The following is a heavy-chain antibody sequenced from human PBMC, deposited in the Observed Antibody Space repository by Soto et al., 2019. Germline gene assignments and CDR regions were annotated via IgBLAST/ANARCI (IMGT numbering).Heavy chain of an antibody. Sequence: PGGSLRLSCAASGFTVSSNYMSWVRQAPGKGLEWVSVIYSGGSTYYADSVKGRFTISRDNSKNTLYLQMNSLRAEDTAVYYCARGVGYYGSGDLYYYYGMDVCGQGTTVTVSS. V-gene: IGHV3-66*01. CDR1: GFTVSSNY. D-gene: IGHD3-10*01. CDR3: ARGVGYYGSGDLYYYYGMDV. J-gene: IGHJ6*02. CDR2: IYSGGST.